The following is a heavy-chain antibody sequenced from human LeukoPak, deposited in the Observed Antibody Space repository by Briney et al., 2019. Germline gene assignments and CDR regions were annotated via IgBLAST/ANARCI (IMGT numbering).Heavy chain of an antibody. CDR3: ARMYYDFWSGIRGDYYYYMDV. V-gene: IGHV3-64*01. Sequence: PGGSLRLSCAASGFTFSSYAMHWVRQAPGKGLEYVSAISSNGGSTYYANSVKGRFTISRDNSKNTLYLQMGSLRAEDMAVYYCARMYYDFWSGIRGDYYYYMDVWGKGTTVTASS. D-gene: IGHD3-3*01. J-gene: IGHJ6*03. CDR1: GFTFSSYA. CDR2: ISSNGGST.